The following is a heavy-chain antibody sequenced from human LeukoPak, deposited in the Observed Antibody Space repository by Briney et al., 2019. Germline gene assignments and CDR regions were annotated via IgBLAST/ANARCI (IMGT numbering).Heavy chain of an antibody. Sequence: SETLSLTCTVSGGSISSSSYYWGWIRQPPGKGLEWIGSIYYSGSTYFNPSLKSRVTISVDTSKNQFSLKLSSVTAADTAVYYCARDLGSQDYYDSSGYYSKPYNWFDPWGQGTLVTVSS. V-gene: IGHV4-39*02. D-gene: IGHD3-22*01. CDR2: IYYSGST. J-gene: IGHJ5*02. CDR3: ARDLGSQDYYDSSGYYSKPYNWFDP. CDR1: GGSISSSSYY.